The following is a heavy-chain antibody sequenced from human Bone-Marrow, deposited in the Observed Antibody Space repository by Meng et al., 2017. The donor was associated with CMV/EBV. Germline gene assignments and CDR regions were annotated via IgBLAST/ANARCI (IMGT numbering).Heavy chain of an antibody. J-gene: IGHJ6*02. Sequence: GSLRLSCTVSGYSISSGYYWGWIRQPPGKGLEWIGSIYHSGSTYYNPSLKSRVTISVDTSKNQFSLKLSSVTAADTAVYYCASLTGTTSHYYYYGIDVWGQGTTVTVSS. CDR3: ASLTGTTSHYYYYGIDV. CDR2: IYHSGST. CDR1: GYSISSGYY. V-gene: IGHV4-38-2*02. D-gene: IGHD1-7*01.